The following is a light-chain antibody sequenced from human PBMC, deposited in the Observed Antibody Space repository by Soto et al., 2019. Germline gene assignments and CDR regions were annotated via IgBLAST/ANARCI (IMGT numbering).Light chain of an antibody. CDR3: CSYAGSYSFL. V-gene: IGLV2-11*01. J-gene: IGLJ1*01. CDR1: SSDVGAYNY. Sequence: QSALTQPRSVSGSPGQSVTISCTGTSSDVGAYNYVSWYQQHPGKAPKVMIYDVTERPSGVPDRFSGSKSGNTASLTISCLQAEDEADYYCCSYAGSYSFLFGSGTKVTVL. CDR2: DVT.